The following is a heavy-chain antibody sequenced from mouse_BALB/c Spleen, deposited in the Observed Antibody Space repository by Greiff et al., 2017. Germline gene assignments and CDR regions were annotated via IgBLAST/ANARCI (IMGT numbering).Heavy chain of an antibody. V-gene: IGHV1-80*01. CDR2: IYPGDGDT. D-gene: IGHD2-4*01. J-gene: IGHJ3*01. CDR1: GYAFSSYW. CDR3: ATAYDYDGFAY. Sequence: QVQLKQSGAELVRPGSSVKISCKASGYAFSSYWMNWVKQRPGQGLEWIGQIYPGDGDTNYNGKFKGKATLTADKSSSTAYMQLSSLTSEDSAVYFCATAYDYDGFAYWGQGTLVTVSA.